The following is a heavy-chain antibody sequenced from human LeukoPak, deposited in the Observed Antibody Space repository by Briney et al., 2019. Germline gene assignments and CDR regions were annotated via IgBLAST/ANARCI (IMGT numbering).Heavy chain of an antibody. V-gene: IGHV3-23*01. CDR1: GFTFRSTV. D-gene: IGHD6-13*01. Sequence: GGSLRLSCAASGFTFRSTVMTWVRQAPGKGLEWVSTISPDGNYIYYGDSLRGRFTISRDNSKNTLFLQMNSLRAEDTAIYYCAKETIAQGGTRDYWGQGTLVTVSS. CDR3: AKETIAQGGTRDY. J-gene: IGHJ4*02. CDR2: ISPDGNYI.